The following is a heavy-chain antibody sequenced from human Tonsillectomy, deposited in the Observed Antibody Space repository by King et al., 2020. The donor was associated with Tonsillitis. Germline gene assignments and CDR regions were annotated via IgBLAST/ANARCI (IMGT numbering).Heavy chain of an antibody. CDR1: GFTFSNHA. CDR3: ARDSDNWNGTYFDY. CDR2: ISYDGSKN. J-gene: IGHJ4*02. D-gene: IGHD1-20*01. Sequence: VQLVESGGGVVQPGRSLRLSCAASGFTFSNHAMHWVRQAPGKGLEWVTVISYDGSKNYNADSVKGRFTISRDNSKNTLYLQMSSLRGEDTAVYYCARDSDNWNGTYFDYWGQGTLVTVSS. V-gene: IGHV3-30-3*01.